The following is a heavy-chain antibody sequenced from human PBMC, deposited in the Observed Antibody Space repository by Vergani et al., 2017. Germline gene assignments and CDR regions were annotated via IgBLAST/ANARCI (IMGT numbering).Heavy chain of an antibody. CDR1: GGSISSGGYS. V-gene: IGHV4-30-2*01. Sequence: QVQLQQWGAGLLKPSQTLSLTCAVSGGSISSGGYSWSWIRQPPGKGLEWIGYIYHSGSTYYNPSLKSRVTISVDRSKNQFSLKLSSVTAADTAVYYCARGSGRFDYWGQGTLVTVPS. J-gene: IGHJ4*02. CDR3: ARGSGRFDY. CDR2: IYHSGST.